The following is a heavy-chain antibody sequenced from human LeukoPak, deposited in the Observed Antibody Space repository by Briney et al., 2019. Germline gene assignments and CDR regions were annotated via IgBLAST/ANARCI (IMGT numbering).Heavy chain of an antibody. V-gene: IGHV3-23*01. Sequence: GGSLRLSCAASGFTFSSYAMSWVRQAPGKGLEWVSAISGSGDTTYYADSVKGRFTISRDNSKNSLYLQMNSLRAEDTAVYYCAGLFASSWTPPEYWGQGTLVTVSS. CDR3: AGLFASSWTPPEY. D-gene: IGHD6-13*01. J-gene: IGHJ4*02. CDR1: GFTFSSYA. CDR2: ISGSGDTT.